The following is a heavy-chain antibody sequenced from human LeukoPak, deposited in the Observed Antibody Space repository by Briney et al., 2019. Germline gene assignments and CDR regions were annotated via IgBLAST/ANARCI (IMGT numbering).Heavy chain of an antibody. D-gene: IGHD5-24*01. CDR2: ISSSRTTI. V-gene: IGHV3-48*04. J-gene: IGHJ4*02. CDR3: ASGSRDGYNYRFDY. CDR1: GFTYSTYS. Sequence: GGSLRLSCAASGFTYSTYSMNWVRQAPGKGLEWVSCISSSRTTIYYADSVKGRFTISRDNAKNSLYLQMNSLRAEDTAIYYCASGSRDGYNYRFDYWGQGTLVIVSS.